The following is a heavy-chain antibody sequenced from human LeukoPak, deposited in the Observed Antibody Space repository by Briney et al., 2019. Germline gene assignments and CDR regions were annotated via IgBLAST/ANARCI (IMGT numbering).Heavy chain of an antibody. D-gene: IGHD1-26*01. J-gene: IGHJ4*02. Sequence: PGGSLTLSCAASGFPFSTYAMSWVRQAPGKGLEWVSSIGGSGSSTYYADSVKGRFTISRDNSKNTLYLQMNSLRAEDTAVYYCAKQGSGSYLDHWGQGTLVSVSS. V-gene: IGHV3-23*01. CDR3: AKQGSGSYLDH. CDR1: GFPFSTYA. CDR2: IGGSGSST.